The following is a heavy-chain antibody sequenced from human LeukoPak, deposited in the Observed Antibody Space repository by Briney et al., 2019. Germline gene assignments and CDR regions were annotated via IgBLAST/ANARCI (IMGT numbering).Heavy chain of an antibody. CDR2: ISSSGSTI. CDR1: GFTFSSYE. J-gene: IGHJ4*02. CDR3: ARAVYDFWSGYDY. D-gene: IGHD3-3*01. V-gene: IGHV3-48*03. Sequence: GGSLRLSCAASGFTFSSYEMNWVRQAPGKGLEWVSYISSSGSTIYYADSVKGRFTISRDNAKNSLYLQMNSLRAEDTAVYYCARAVYDFWSGYDYWGQGTLATVSS.